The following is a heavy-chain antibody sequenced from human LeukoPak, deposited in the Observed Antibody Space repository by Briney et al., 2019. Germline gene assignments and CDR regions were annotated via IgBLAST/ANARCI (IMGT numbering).Heavy chain of an antibody. J-gene: IGHJ4*02. Sequence: PSQTLSLTCTVSGGSISSGGYYWSWIRQPPGKGLEWIGYIYHSGSTYYNPSLKSRVTISVDRSKNQFSLKLSSVTAADTAVYYCARDLSGSYRRIDYWGQGTLVTVSS. CDR2: IYHSGST. CDR3: ARDLSGSYRRIDY. V-gene: IGHV4-30-2*01. D-gene: IGHD1-26*01. CDR1: GGSISSGGYY.